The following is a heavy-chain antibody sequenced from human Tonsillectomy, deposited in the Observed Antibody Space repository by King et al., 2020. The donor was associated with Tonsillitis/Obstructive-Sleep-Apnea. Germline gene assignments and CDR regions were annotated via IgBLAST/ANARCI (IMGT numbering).Heavy chain of an antibody. CDR1: GGSFSAYY. Sequence: VQLQQWGAGLLKPSETLSLTCAVYGGSFSAYYWSWIRQPPGKGLEWMGEINHSGSTKYNPSLKSRVIISLDTSKNQFSLKLSSVTAADTAVYYCARGDLLTGYYASTDFDYWGQGTLVTVSS. CDR2: INHSGST. V-gene: IGHV4-34*01. CDR3: ARGDLLTGYYASTDFDY. J-gene: IGHJ4*02. D-gene: IGHD3-9*01.